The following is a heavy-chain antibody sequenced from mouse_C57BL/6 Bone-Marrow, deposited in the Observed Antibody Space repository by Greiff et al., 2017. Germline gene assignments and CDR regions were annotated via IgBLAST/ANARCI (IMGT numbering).Heavy chain of an antibody. J-gene: IGHJ2*01. V-gene: IGHV1-15*01. Sequence: VQLQQPGAELVRPGASVTLSCKASGYTFTDYEMHWVKQTPVHGLEWIGAIDPETGGTAYNQKFKGKAILTADKSSSTAYMELRSLTSEDSAVYSCTRDCGSSYFDYWGQGNARTVSS. CDR3: TRDCGSSYFDY. CDR1: GYTFTDYE. CDR2: IDPETGGT. D-gene: IGHD1-1*01.